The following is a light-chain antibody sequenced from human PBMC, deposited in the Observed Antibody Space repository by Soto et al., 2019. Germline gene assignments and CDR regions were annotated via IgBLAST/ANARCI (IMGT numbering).Light chain of an antibody. Sequence: QSALTLPASVSGSPGQSITISCTGTSSDVGGYNYVSWYQQHPGKAPKLMIYDVNTRPAGVSNRFSGSKSGNTASLTISGLQADDEADYYCSSYTSSISFGAGTTLTVL. V-gene: IGLV2-14*01. CDR2: DVN. CDR1: SSDVGGYNY. J-gene: IGLJ2*01. CDR3: SSYTSSIS.